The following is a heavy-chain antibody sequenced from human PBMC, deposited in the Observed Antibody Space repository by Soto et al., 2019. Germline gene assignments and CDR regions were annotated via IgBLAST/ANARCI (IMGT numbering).Heavy chain of an antibody. CDR2: IIPIFGTA. D-gene: IGHD3-22*01. J-gene: IGHJ3*02. CDR1: GGTFSSYA. Sequence: QVQLVQSGAEVKKPGSSVKVSCKASGGTFSSYAISWVRQAPGQCLEWMGGIIPIFGTANYAQKFQGRVTITADESTSTAYMELSSLRSDDTAVYYCARPGDWYDSSGYRREAFDIWGQGTMVTVSS. V-gene: IGHV1-69*01. CDR3: ARPGDWYDSSGYRREAFDI.